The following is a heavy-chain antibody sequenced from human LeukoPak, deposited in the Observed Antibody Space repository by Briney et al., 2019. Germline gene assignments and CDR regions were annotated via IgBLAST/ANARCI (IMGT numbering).Heavy chain of an antibody. V-gene: IGHV4-34*01. CDR2: INHSGST. D-gene: IGHD4-17*01. Sequence: GSLRLSCAASGFTFSSYWMSWVRQPPGKGLEWIGEINHSGSTNYNPSLKSRVTMSVDTSKNQFSLRLSSVTAADTAMYYCARGSATVTNWGQGTLVTVSS. CDR3: ARGSATVTN. CDR1: GFTFSSYW. J-gene: IGHJ4*02.